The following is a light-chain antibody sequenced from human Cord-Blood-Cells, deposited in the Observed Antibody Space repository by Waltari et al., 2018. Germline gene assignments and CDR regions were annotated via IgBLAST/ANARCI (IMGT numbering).Light chain of an antibody. CDR3: QQYYSTLT. CDR2: WAS. V-gene: IGKV4-1*01. J-gene: IGKJ4*01. CDR1: QSVLYISNNKNY. Sequence: DIVMTQSPDSLAVSLGERATINCKFSQSVLYISNNKNYLAWYQQKPGQPPKRLIYWASTRESGVPDRFSGSGSGTDFTLTISSLQAEDVAVYYCQQYYSTLTFGGGTKVEIK.